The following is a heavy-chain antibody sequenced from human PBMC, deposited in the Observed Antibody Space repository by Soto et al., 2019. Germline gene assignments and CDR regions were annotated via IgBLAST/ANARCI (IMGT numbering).Heavy chain of an antibody. CDR2: ISYDGSNK. V-gene: IGHV3-30*18. Sequence: VGSLRLSCAASGFTFSSYGMHWVRQAPGKGLEWVAVISYDGSNKYYADSVKGRFTISRDNSKNTLYLQMNSLRAEDTAVYYCAKCTDDWNHTFDYWGQGTLVTVSS. J-gene: IGHJ4*02. CDR3: AKCTDDWNHTFDY. CDR1: GFTFSSYG. D-gene: IGHD1-1*01.